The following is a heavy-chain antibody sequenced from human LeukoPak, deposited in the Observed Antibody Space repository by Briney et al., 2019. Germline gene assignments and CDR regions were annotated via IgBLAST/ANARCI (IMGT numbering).Heavy chain of an antibody. J-gene: IGHJ6*02. V-gene: IGHV4-59*08. CDR1: GGSISSYY. Sequence: SETLSLTCTVSGGSISSYYWSWIRQPSGKGLEWIGYIYYSGSTNYNPSLKSRVTISVDTSKNQFSLKLSSVTAADTAVYYCARQRYCSGGSCYPPNYYYYGMDVWGQGTTVTVSS. D-gene: IGHD2-15*01. CDR2: IYYSGST. CDR3: ARQRYCSGGSCYPPNYYYYGMDV.